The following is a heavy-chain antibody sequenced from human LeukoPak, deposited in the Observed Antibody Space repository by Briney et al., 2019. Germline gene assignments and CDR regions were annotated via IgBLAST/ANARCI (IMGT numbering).Heavy chain of an antibody. V-gene: IGHV3-30-3*01. Sequence: GGSLRLSCAASGFTFSSYAMHWVRQAPGKGLEWVAVISYGGSNKYYADSVKGRFTISRDNSKNTLYLQMNSLRAEDTAVYYCARGSLRLQLDYWGQGTLVTVSS. CDR2: ISYGGSNK. CDR1: GFTFSSYA. J-gene: IGHJ4*02. D-gene: IGHD5-24*01. CDR3: ARGSLRLQLDY.